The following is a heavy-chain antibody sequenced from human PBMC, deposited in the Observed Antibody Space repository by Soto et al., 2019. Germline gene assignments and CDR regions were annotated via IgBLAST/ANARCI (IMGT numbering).Heavy chain of an antibody. D-gene: IGHD2-8*01. CDR1: GFTFSSYA. CDR3: AKLGFVLMELYYFHQ. CDR2: ISGNSGKA. Sequence: GGSLRLSCTASGFTFSSYAMSWVRQAPGKELEWVSTISGNSGKANYAESVKGRFSISRDNSKNTVHLQLDSLRAEDTAVYFCAKLGFVLMELYYFHQWGHGTLVTVSS. J-gene: IGHJ4*01. V-gene: IGHV3-23*01.